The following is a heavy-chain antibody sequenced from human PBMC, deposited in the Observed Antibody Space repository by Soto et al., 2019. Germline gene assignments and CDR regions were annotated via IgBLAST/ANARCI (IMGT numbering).Heavy chain of an antibody. CDR2: IRNRAKSHTT. V-gene: IGHV3-72*01. Sequence: EVQLVESGGVLVQPGGSLRLSCAVSAFTFSDHHMDWVRHAPGKGLEWVGRIRNRAKSHTTEYAASVKDRFSISRDDSKNSLYLQMGSLKTEDTAVYYCVRGSTIDSYYCMDVWGKGTTVTVSS. D-gene: IGHD2-2*01. J-gene: IGHJ6*03. CDR1: AFTFSDHH. CDR3: VRGSTIDSYYCMDV.